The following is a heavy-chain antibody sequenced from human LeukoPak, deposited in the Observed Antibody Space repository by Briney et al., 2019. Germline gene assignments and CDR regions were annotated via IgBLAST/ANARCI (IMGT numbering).Heavy chain of an antibody. CDR1: GGSISSSSYY. V-gene: IGHV4-39*01. J-gene: IGHJ5*02. CDR3: ARVPYDFWSGYTKNWFDP. Sequence: SETLSLTCTVSGGSISSSSYYWGWIRQPPGKGLEWIGSIYYSGSTYYNPPLKSRVTISVDTSKNQFSLKLSSVTAADTAVYYCARVPYDFWSGYTKNWFDPWGQGTLVTVSS. D-gene: IGHD3-3*01. CDR2: IYYSGST.